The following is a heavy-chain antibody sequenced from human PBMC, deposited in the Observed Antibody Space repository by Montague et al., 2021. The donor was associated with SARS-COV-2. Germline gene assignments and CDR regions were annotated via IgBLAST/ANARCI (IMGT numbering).Heavy chain of an antibody. Sequence: SLRLSCAASGFTFGTSTMIWVRQAPGKGLEWVSSISSGSSFILYAYSVKVRFTISKDNAGNSLSLKMDSLRPEDTAVYFCARDRYSNASPDYWGQGTLVTVSS. CDR2: ISSGSSFI. V-gene: IGHV3-21*01. D-gene: IGHD1-26*01. J-gene: IGHJ4*02. CDR3: ARDRYSNASPDY. CDR1: GFTFGTST.